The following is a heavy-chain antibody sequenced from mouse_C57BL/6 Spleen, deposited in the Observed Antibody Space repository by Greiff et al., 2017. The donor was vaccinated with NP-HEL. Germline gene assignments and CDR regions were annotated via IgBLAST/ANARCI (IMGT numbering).Heavy chain of an antibody. V-gene: IGHV1-81*01. D-gene: IGHD1-1*01. CDR2: IYPRSGNT. CDR3: ARGHYYGSSYDWYFDV. Sequence: QVHVKQSGAELARPGASVKLSCKASGYTFTSYGISWVKQRTGQGLEWIGEIYPRSGNTYYNEKFKGKATLTADKSSSTAYMELRSLTSEDSAVYFCARGHYYGSSYDWYFDVWGTGTTVTVSS. J-gene: IGHJ1*03. CDR1: GYTFTSYG.